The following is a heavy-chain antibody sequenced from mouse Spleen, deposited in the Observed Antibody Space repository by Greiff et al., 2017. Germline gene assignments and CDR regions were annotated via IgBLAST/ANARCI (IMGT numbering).Heavy chain of an antibody. J-gene: IGHJ1*01. CDR1: GYAFSSSW. V-gene: IGHV1-82*01. Sequence: QVHVKQSGPELVKPGASVKISCKASGYAFSSSWMNWVKQRPGKGLEWIGRIYPGDGDTNYNGKFKGKATLTADKSSSTAYMQLSSLTSEDSAVYFCARGDGNYVHWYFDVWGAGTTVTVSS. CDR2: IYPGDGDT. D-gene: IGHD2-1*01. CDR3: ARGDGNYVHWYFDV.